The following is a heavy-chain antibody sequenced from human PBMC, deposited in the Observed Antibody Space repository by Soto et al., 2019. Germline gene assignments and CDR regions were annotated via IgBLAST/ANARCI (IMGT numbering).Heavy chain of an antibody. CDR3: ARGLGIAGAGKSDHSFDP. Sequence: SETLSLTCAVSGYSISSGYYWGWIRQPPGKGLEWIGSIYHSGSTYYNPSLKRRVTISVDTSKDQFSLKLSSVTAADTDVYYCARGLGIAGAGKSDHSFDPRGQATQVTVSS. D-gene: IGHD6-13*01. CDR2: IYHSGST. CDR1: GYSISSGYY. J-gene: IGHJ5*02. V-gene: IGHV4-38-2*01.